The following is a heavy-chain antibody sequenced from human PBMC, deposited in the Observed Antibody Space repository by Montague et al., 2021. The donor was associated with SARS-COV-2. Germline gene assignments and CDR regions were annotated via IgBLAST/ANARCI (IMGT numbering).Heavy chain of an antibody. CDR2: IYYNGTA. Sequence: SETLSLTCTMSGGSITYSSYYWGWIRLPPGKGLEWIGSIYYNGTAYYNASLKSRVTMSLDMSKNQLSLRLKSTTAADTAVYFCARASFYYGSGSHYNNWFDSWGQGTVVTVSS. CDR3: ARASFYYGSGSHYNNWFDS. CDR1: GGSITYSSYY. D-gene: IGHD3-10*01. V-gene: IGHV4-39*07. J-gene: IGHJ5*01.